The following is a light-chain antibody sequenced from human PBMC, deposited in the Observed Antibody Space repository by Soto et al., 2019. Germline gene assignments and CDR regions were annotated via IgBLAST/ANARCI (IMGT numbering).Light chain of an antibody. J-gene: IGKJ1*01. CDR2: AAS. V-gene: IGKV3-20*01. CDR1: QSVSNSY. Sequence: EIVLTQSPGILSLSPGERATLSCRASQSVSNSYLAWYQQKPGQAPRLLMYAASNRATGIPDRFSGSGSGTDFTITISRLEPEDCAVYYCQQFPTWTFGQGTKVEIK. CDR3: QQFPTWT.